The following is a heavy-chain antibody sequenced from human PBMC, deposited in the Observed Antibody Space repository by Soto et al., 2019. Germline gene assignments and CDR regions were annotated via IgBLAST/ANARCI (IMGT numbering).Heavy chain of an antibody. CDR2: ISSSSSYI. D-gene: IGHD2-2*01. Sequence: EVQLVESGGGLVKPGGSLRLSCAASGFTFSSYSMNWVRQAPGKGLEWVSSISSSSSYIYYADSVKGRFTISRDNAKNSLYLQMNSLRAEDTAVYYCAQSPGYCSSTSREWMDVWGQGTTVTVSS. J-gene: IGHJ6*02. V-gene: IGHV3-21*01. CDR1: GFTFSSYS. CDR3: AQSPGYCSSTSREWMDV.